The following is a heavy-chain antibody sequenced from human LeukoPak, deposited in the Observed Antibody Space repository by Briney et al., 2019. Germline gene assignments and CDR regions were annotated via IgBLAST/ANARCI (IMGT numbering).Heavy chain of an antibody. CDR2: ISYDGSNN. D-gene: IGHD5-12*01. Sequence: GGSLRLSCAASGFTFSSYAMHWVRQAPGKGLEWVAVISYDGSNNYYADSVKGRFTISRDNYKNRLYLQMNSLRAEDTAVYYCARDIYSGLLAGYFDYWGQGTLVTVSS. J-gene: IGHJ4*02. CDR3: ARDIYSGLLAGYFDY. V-gene: IGHV3-30-3*01. CDR1: GFTFSSYA.